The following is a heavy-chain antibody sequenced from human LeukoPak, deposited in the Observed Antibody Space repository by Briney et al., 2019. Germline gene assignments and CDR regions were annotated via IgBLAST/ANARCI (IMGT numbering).Heavy chain of an antibody. J-gene: IGHJ6*04. CDR3: AEALVAAAGKLRPQEIYYGMDV. CDR1: GFTFSSYG. CDR2: ISYDGSNK. D-gene: IGHD6-13*01. Sequence: GGSLRLSCAASGFTFSSYGMHWVRQAPGKGLEWVAVISYDGSNKYYADSVKGRFTISRDNSKNTLYLQMNSLRAEDTAVYYCAEALVAAAGKLRPQEIYYGMDVWGKGTTVTVSS. V-gene: IGHV3-30*18.